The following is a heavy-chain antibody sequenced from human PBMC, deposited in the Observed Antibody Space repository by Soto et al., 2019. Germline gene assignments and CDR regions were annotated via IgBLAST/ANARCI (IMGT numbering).Heavy chain of an antibody. D-gene: IGHD1-26*01. J-gene: IGHJ4*02. Sequence: EVQLLESGGGLVQPGGSLRLSCAASGFTFSSYAMSWVRQAPGKGLEWVSAISGSGGSTYYADSVKGRFTISRDNSKNPLYLQMNSLRAEDTAVYYCAKGDSGGYDYCDYWGQGTVVTVSS. V-gene: IGHV3-23*01. CDR1: GFTFSSYA. CDR3: AKGDSGGYDYCDY. CDR2: ISGSGGST.